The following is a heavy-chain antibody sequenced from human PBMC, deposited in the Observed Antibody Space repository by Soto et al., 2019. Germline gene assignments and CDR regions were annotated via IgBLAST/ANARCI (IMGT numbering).Heavy chain of an antibody. Sequence: LSETLSLTCAVYGGSFSGYYWSWIRQPPGKGLERIGEINHSGSTNYNPSLKSRVTISVDTSKNQFSLKLSSVTAADTAVYYCARSRFRGVTGGSYYYYYGMDVWGQGTTVTVSS. V-gene: IGHV4-34*01. CDR1: GGSFSGYY. D-gene: IGHD1-26*01. CDR3: ARSRFRGVTGGSYYYYYGMDV. CDR2: INHSGST. J-gene: IGHJ6*02.